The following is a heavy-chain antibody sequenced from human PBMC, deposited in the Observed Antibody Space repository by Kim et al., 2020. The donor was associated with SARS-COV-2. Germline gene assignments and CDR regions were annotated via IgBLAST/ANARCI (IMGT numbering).Heavy chain of an antibody. Sequence: NYAQKFQGRVTITADESTSTAYMELSSLRSEDTAVYYCARDQRGGYSYGDWGQGTLVTVSS. CDR3: ARDQRGGYSYGD. V-gene: IGHV1-69*01. J-gene: IGHJ4*02. D-gene: IGHD5-18*01.